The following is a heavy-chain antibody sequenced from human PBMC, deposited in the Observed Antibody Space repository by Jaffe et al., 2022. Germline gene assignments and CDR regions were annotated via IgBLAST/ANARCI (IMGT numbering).Heavy chain of an antibody. V-gene: IGHV4-39*01. J-gene: IGHJ6*03. CDR2: IYYSGST. CDR3: ARPSNRNYYYYMDV. Sequence: QLQLQESGPGLVKPSETLSLTCTVSGGSISSSSYYWGWIRQPPGKGLEWIGSIYYSGSTYYNPSLKSRVTISVDTSKNQFSLKLSSVTAADTAVYYCARPSNRNYYYYMDVWGKGTTVTVSS. CDR1: GGSISSSSYY. D-gene: IGHD4-4*01.